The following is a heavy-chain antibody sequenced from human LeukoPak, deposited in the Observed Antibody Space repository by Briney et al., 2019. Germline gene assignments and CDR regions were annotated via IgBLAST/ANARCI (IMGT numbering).Heavy chain of an antibody. CDR2: INPNSGVT. Sequence: ASVKVSCKASGYTFSGYSMHWVRQAPGQGLECMGRINPNSGVTYYAQKFQGRVTMTSDTSITTAYMELSSLTSDDTATYYCARDASNWSAFDSWGQGTLVIVSS. V-gene: IGHV1-2*06. D-gene: IGHD1-20*01. CDR1: GYTFSGYS. J-gene: IGHJ5*01. CDR3: ARDASNWSAFDS.